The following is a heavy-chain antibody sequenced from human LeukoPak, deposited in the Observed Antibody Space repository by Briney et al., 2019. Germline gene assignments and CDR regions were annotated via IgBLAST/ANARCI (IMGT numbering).Heavy chain of an antibody. Sequence: SETLSLTCTVSGGSMSSYYWSWIQQTPGKGLEWIGHIYYSGSTNYSPSLKSRVTISVDTSKNQFSLKLSSVTAADTAVYYCARGNDSPFDYWGQGTLVTVSS. J-gene: IGHJ4*02. V-gene: IGHV4-59*12. CDR3: ARGNDSPFDY. D-gene: IGHD2-15*01. CDR1: GGSMSSYY. CDR2: IYYSGST.